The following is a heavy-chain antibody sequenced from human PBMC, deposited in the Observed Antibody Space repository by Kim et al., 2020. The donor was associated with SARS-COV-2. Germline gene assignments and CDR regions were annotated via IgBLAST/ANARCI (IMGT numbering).Heavy chain of an antibody. Sequence: GGSLRLSCAASGFTFSNYEMNWVRQAPGRGLEWVSYISRTGSVITYADSVKGRFIISRDNAKNSLYLLLNSLRAEDTAIYYCSAYGDTNWFDPWGQGTLV. CDR1: GFTFSNYE. V-gene: IGHV3-48*03. J-gene: IGHJ5*02. CDR3: SAYGDTNWFDP. CDR2: ISRTGSVI. D-gene: IGHD2-21*01.